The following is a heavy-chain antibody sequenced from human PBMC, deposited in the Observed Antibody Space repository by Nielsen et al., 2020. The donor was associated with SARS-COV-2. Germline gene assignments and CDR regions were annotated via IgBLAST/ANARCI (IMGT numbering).Heavy chain of an antibody. D-gene: IGHD3-10*01. V-gene: IGHV1-69*13. Sequence: SVKVSCKASGGTFSSYAINWVRQAPGQGLEWMGGIIPIFGTANYAQKFQGRVTITADESTSTAYMELSSLRSENTAVYYCATRGPYYYYYGMDVWGQGTTVTVSS. J-gene: IGHJ6*02. CDR1: GGTFSSYA. CDR3: ATRGPYYYYYGMDV. CDR2: IIPIFGTA.